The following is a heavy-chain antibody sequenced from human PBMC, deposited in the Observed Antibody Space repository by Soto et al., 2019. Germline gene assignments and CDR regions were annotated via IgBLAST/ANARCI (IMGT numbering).Heavy chain of an antibody. Sequence: QVQLVESGGGVVQPGRSLRLSCAASGFSFSTYGMHWVRQAPGKGLEWVAVIWYDGSNKYYADSVKGRFTISRDNSKNTLYLQMNSLRAEDTAVYYCARDRREQRLVPYYWGQGTLVTVSS. V-gene: IGHV3-33*01. D-gene: IGHD6-13*01. CDR3: ARDRREQRLVPYY. CDR1: GFSFSTYG. CDR2: IWYDGSNK. J-gene: IGHJ4*02.